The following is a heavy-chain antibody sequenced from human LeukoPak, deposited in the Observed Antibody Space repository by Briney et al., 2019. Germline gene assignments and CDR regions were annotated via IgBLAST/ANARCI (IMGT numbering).Heavy chain of an antibody. D-gene: IGHD4-17*01. CDR3: ARAFYGDYGMDV. J-gene: IGHJ6*02. CDR1: GFTFSSYS. V-gene: IGHV3-48*02. CDR2: ISSSISSI. Sequence: GGSLRLSCAAAGFTFSSYSMNWVRQAPGKGLEWVSHISSSISSIHYADSVRGRFTISRDNAQNSLYLQINSPRDEDTAVYYCARAFYGDYGMDVWGQGTTVTVSS.